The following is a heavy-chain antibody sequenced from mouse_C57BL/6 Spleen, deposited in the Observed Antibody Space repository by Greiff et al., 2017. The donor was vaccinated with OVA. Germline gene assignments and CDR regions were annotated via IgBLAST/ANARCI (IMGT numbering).Heavy chain of an antibody. CDR1: GFSLTSYG. D-gene: IGHD1-1*01. Sequence: QVQLKQSGPGLVQPSQSLSITCTVSGFSLTSYGVHWVRQPPGKGLEWLGVIWSGGSTDYNAAFISRLSISKDNSKSQVFFKKNSMQADDTAKYYCAKDYGSSYAVYARDYWGQGTSVTVSS. CDR2: IWSGGST. CDR3: AKDYGSSYAVYARDY. V-gene: IGHV2-4*01. J-gene: IGHJ4*01.